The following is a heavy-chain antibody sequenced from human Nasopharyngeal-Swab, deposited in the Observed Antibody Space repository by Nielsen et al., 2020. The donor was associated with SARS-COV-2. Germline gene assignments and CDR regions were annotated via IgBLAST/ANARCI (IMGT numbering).Heavy chain of an antibody. D-gene: IGHD5-18*01. V-gene: IGHV3-23*01. Sequence: GESPKIPCAASGFTFSSYAMSWVRQAPGKGLEWVSAISGSGGSPYYADSVKGRFTISRDNSKNTLYLQMNSLRAEDTAVYYCAKDRDGYSYGTNAFDIWGQGTMVTVSS. CDR1: GFTFSSYA. J-gene: IGHJ3*02. CDR2: ISGSGGSP. CDR3: AKDRDGYSYGTNAFDI.